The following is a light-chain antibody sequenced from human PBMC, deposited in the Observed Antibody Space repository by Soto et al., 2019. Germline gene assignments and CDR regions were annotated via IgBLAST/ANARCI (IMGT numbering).Light chain of an antibody. CDR1: ISNIGAGYD. V-gene: IGLV1-40*01. J-gene: IGLJ1*01. CDR3: QSYDSSLSGFV. CDR2: VNI. Sequence: QCVLTQPPSVSGAPGQRVTISCTGSISNIGAGYDVHWYQHLPGAAPKLLIYVNINRPSGVPDRFSGSKSGTSASLAITGLQAEDEADYFCQSYDSSLSGFVFGTGTKVTV.